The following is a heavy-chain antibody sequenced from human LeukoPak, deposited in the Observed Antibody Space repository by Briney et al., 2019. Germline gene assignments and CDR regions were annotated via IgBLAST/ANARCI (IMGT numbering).Heavy chain of an antibody. V-gene: IGHV3-15*01. CDR1: GFTFSNAW. CDR2: IKSKTDGGTT. J-gene: IGHJ4*02. D-gene: IGHD6-13*01. Sequence: PGGSLRLSCAASGFTFSNAWMSWVRQAPGKGLEWVGRIKSKTDGGTTDYAAPVKGRFTISRDDSKNTLYLQMNSLKTEDTAVYYCTTDPPYGSSWPVYWGQGTLVTVSS. CDR3: TTDPPYGSSWPVY.